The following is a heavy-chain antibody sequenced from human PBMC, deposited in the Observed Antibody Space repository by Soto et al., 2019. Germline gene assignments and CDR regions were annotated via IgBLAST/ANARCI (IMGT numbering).Heavy chain of an antibody. J-gene: IGHJ3*02. CDR2: IYYSGST. CDR3: ARERARITGTSGHAFDI. D-gene: IGHD1-20*01. Sequence: SETLSLTCTVSGGSISSGGYYWGWIRQHPGKGLEWIGYIYYSGSTYYNPSLKSRVTISVDTSKNQFSLKLSSVTAADTAVYYCARERARITGTSGHAFDIWGQGTMVTVSS. V-gene: IGHV4-31*03. CDR1: GGSISSGGYY.